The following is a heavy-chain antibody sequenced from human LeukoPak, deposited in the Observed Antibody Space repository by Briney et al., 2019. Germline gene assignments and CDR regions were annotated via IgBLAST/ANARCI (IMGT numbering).Heavy chain of an antibody. CDR2: IRNDGRNK. D-gene: IGHD3-22*01. CDR1: GFTFSKYG. J-gene: IGHJ4*02. Sequence: GGSLRLSCAASGFTFSKYGMYWVRRATGKGLEWVAFIRNDGRNKYYTDSVKGRFTISRDNAKNSLYLQMNSLRAEDTALYYCAKDWGRDYDSSGYFDYWGQGTLVTVSS. CDR3: AKDWGRDYDSSGYFDY. V-gene: IGHV3-30*02.